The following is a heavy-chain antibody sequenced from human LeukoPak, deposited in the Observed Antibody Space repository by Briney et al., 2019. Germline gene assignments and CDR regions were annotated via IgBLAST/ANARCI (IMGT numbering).Heavy chain of an antibody. CDR1: GFTFSSYS. D-gene: IGHD4-17*01. J-gene: IGHJ4*02. CDR3: ASQGHDYGPG. V-gene: IGHV3-48*04. CDR2: ISSSSSTI. Sequence: PGGSLRLSCAASGFTFSSYSMNWVRQAPGKGLEWVSYISSSSSTIYYADSVKGRFTISRDNAKNSLYLQMNSLRAEDTAVYYCASQGHDYGPGWGQGTLVTVSS.